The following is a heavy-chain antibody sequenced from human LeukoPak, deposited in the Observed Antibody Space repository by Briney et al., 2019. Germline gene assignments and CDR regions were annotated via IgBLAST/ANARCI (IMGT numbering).Heavy chain of an antibody. D-gene: IGHD3-10*01. V-gene: IGHV3-30-3*01. CDR2: ISYDGSNK. CDR3: ARDTYYYGSGSPNIDY. J-gene: IGHJ4*02. Sequence: GSLRLSCAASGFTFRGFAMHWVRQAPGKGLEWAAVISYDGSNKYYADSVKGRFTISRDNSKNTLYLQMNSLRAEDTAVYYCARDTYYYGSGSPNIDYWGQGTLVTVSS. CDR1: GFTFRGFA.